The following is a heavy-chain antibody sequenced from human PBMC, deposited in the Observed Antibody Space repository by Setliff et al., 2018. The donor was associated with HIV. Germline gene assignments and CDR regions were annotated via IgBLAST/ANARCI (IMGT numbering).Heavy chain of an antibody. V-gene: IGHV3-30*12. CDR1: GFNVEKSG. D-gene: IGHD3-3*01. CDR2: MYYDGVTT. CDR3: ARGRVLEWLLNH. Sequence: GGSLRLSCEASGFNVEKSGMHWIRQAPGKGLEWVAVMYYDGVTTYYADSVKGRFTISRDGSKNVIFLQMNSLRVDDTAVYYCARGRVLEWLLNHWGQGTRVTVSS. J-gene: IGHJ4*02.